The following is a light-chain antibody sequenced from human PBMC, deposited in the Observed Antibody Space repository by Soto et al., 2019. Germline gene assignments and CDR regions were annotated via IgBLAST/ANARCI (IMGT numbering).Light chain of an antibody. J-gene: IGLJ2*01. CDR1: SSDVGGSDS. CDR2: SIY. V-gene: IGLV2-8*01. CDR3: CSYSGGNNLGI. Sequence: QSALTQPPSASGSPGQSVTISCTGTSSDVGGSDSVSWYQQHPAKAPKLIIHSIYNRLSGVPDRFSGSKSGNTASLTVSGLQPEDEADYYCCSYSGGNNLGIFGGGTKLTVL.